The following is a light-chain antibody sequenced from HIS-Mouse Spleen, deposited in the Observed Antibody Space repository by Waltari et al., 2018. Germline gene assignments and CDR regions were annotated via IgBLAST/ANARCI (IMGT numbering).Light chain of an antibody. CDR2: AAS. CDR3: QQSYSTPIT. CDR1: QRISSY. J-gene: IGKJ5*01. V-gene: IGKV1-39*01. Sequence: DIQMTQSPSSLSASVGDSVTITCRASQRISSYLNWYQQKPGKAPKLLIYAASSLQSGVPSRFSGSGSGTDFTLTISSLQPEDFATYYCQQSYSTPITFGQGTRLEIK.